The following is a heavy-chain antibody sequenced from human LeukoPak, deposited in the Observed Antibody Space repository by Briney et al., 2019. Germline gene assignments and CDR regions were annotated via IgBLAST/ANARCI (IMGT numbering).Heavy chain of an antibody. V-gene: IGHV3-7*01. CDR2: IKQDGSEK. J-gene: IGHJ4*02. Sequence: GGSLRLSCAASGFTFSSYWMSWVRQAPGKGLEWVANIKQDGSEKYYVDSVKGRFTISRDNAKNSLYLQMNSLRAEDTAVYYCARRRYSGYDGFFDSWGQGTLVTVSS. D-gene: IGHD5-12*01. CDR3: ARRRYSGYDGFFDS. CDR1: GFTFSSYW.